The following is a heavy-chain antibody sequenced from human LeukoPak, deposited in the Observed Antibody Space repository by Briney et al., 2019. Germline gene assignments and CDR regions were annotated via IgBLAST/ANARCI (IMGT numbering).Heavy chain of an antibody. V-gene: IGHV3-53*01. D-gene: IGHD6-13*01. CDR2: IYSGGST. CDR1: GFTVSSNY. J-gene: IGHJ5*02. Sequence: GGSLRLSCAASGFTVSSNYMSWVRQAPGKGLEWVSVIYSGGSTYYADSVKGRFTISRDNSKNTLYLQMNSLRAEDTAVYYCAKDLGGSSSWYGDNWFDPWGQGTLVTVSS. CDR3: AKDLGGSSSWYGDNWFDP.